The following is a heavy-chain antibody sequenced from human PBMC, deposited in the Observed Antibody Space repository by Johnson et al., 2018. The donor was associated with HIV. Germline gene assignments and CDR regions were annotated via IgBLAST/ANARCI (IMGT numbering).Heavy chain of an antibody. CDR2: IQNDGTNK. J-gene: IGHJ3*01. CDR3: AKGEAQEGWIQLGSYAFDF. D-gene: IGHD5-12*01. V-gene: IGHV3-30*02. CDR1: GFSFSNYG. Sequence: QVQLVESGGGVVQPGESLTLSCAASGFSFSNYGVHWVRQAPGKGLEWVAFIQNDGTNKYYADFVKGRFTISIDNSRNTVYLQMRNLRTEETAVYYCAKGEAQEGWIQLGSYAFDFWGRGTMVIVSS.